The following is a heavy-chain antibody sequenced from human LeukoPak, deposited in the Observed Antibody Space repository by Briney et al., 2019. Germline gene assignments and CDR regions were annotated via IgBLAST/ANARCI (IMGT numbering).Heavy chain of an antibody. CDR1: GLTFSGSA. CDR2: IWYDGSNK. V-gene: IGHV3-33*08. J-gene: IGHJ4*02. CDR3: ARDGRDGYKDY. D-gene: IGHD5-24*01. Sequence: GGSLRLSCAASGLTFSGSAMHWVRQAPGKGLEWVAVIWYDGSNKYYADSVKGRFTISRDNSKNTLYLQMNSLRAEDTAVYYCARDGRDGYKDYWGQGTLVTVSS.